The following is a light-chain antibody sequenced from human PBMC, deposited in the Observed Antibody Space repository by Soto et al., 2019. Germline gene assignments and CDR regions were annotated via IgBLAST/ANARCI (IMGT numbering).Light chain of an antibody. CDR3: TSYTSSTTNYV. Sequence: QSALTQPASVSGSPGQSITFSCTGTSSDIGGYNYVSWYQQHPGKAPKLMIYEVSNRPSGVSDRFSGSKSGNTASLTISGLXXEDXAXYYCTSYTSSTTNYVFGTGTKVTVL. CDR1: SSDIGGYNY. V-gene: IGLV2-14*01. J-gene: IGLJ1*01. CDR2: EVS.